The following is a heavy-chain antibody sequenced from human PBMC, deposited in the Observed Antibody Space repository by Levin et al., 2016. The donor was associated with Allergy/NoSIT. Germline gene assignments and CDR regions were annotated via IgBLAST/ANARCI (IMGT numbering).Heavy chain of an antibody. Sequence: WIRQPPGKGLEWIGEINHSGSTNYNPSLKSRVTISVDTSKNQFSLKLSSVTAADTAVYYCATFEYSYGSFDYWGQGTLVTVSS. CDR3: ATFEYSYGSFDY. J-gene: IGHJ4*02. D-gene: IGHD5-18*01. V-gene: IGHV4-34*01. CDR2: INHSGST.